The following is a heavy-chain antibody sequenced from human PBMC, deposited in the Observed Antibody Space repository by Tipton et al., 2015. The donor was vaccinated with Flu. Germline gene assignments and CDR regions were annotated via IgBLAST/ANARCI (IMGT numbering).Heavy chain of an antibody. Sequence: QLVQSGAEVKKPGASVKVSCKASGYTFTSYGISWVRQAPGQGLEWMGWTSAYNGNTNYAQKLQGRVTMTTDTSTSTAYMELRSLRSDDTAVYYCARDRYGRRRVSGDEVDLFDYWGQGTLVTVSS. CDR1: GYTFTSYG. D-gene: IGHD4-17*01. V-gene: IGHV1-18*01. J-gene: IGHJ4*02. CDR2: TSAYNGNT. CDR3: ARDRYGRRRVSGDEVDLFDY.